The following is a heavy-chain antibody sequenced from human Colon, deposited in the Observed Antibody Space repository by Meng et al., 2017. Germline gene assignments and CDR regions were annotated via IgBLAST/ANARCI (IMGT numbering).Heavy chain of an antibody. CDR2: IIPIFGTP. CDR3: ASKVYYGSGSYTIGYYFYGMEV. J-gene: IGHJ6*02. Sequence: SVKVSCKASGDTFSTYAISWVRQAPGQGLEWLGGIIPIFGTPKYAQKFQGRVTITADESTSTVYMEVNSLRSEDTAVYYCASKVYYGSGSYTIGYYFYGMEVWGQGTMVTVSS. CDR1: GDTFSTYA. D-gene: IGHD3-10*01. V-gene: IGHV1-69*13.